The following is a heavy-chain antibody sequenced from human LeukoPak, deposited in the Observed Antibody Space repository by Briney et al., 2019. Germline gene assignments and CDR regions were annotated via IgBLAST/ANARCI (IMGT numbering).Heavy chain of an antibody. CDR1: GGTFLSYT. D-gene: IGHD2-2*02. V-gene: IGHV1-69*02. J-gene: IGHJ5*02. CDR2: IIPILGIA. CDR3: ASDCSSTSCYTDWFDP. Sequence: SVKVSCKATGGTFLSYTISWVRQAPGQGLEWMGRIIPILGIANYAQKFQGRVTITPYKSTSTAYMELSSLRSEDTAVYYCASDCSSTSCYTDWFDPWGQGTLVTASS.